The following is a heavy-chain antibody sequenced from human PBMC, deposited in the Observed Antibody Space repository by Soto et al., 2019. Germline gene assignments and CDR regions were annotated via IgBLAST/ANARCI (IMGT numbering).Heavy chain of an antibody. CDR3: ATSMVRGVPPSDY. CDR1: GYTFTRYA. Sequence: ASVTVSCQASGYTFTRYAMHWVRQAPGQRLEWMGWINAGNGNTKYSQKFQGRVTITRDTSASTAYMELSSLRSEDTAVYYCATSMVRGVPPSDYWGQGTLVTVSS. CDR2: INAGNGNT. J-gene: IGHJ4*02. V-gene: IGHV1-3*01. D-gene: IGHD3-10*01.